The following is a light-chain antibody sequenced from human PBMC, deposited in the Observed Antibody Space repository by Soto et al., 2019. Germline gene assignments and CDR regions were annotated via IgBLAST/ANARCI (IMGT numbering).Light chain of an antibody. CDR3: AAWDDSRNAFYV. J-gene: IGLJ1*01. Sequence: QAVVTQPPSASGTPGQRVTISCSGSSSNIGSNTVNWYQQLPGTAPKLLIYSNNQRPSGVPDRFSGSKSGTSASLAISGLQSEDEADYYCAAWDDSRNAFYVFGTGTKLTVL. CDR2: SNN. CDR1: SSNIGSNT. V-gene: IGLV1-44*01.